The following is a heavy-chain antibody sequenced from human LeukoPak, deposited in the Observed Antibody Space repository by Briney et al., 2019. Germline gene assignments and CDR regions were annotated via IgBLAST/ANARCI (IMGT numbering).Heavy chain of an antibody. J-gene: IGHJ4*02. D-gene: IGHD4-17*01. CDR1: GGSVSGYY. Sequence: SETLSLTCVVSGGSVSGYYWGWIRQPPGRGLEWIGYVYYSGSTNYNPSFKSRITISVDTSRNQFSLQLSSVTAADTAVYYCARENYGDFIDYWGQGTLVTVSS. V-gene: IGHV4-59*02. CDR3: ARENYGDFIDY. CDR2: VYYSGST.